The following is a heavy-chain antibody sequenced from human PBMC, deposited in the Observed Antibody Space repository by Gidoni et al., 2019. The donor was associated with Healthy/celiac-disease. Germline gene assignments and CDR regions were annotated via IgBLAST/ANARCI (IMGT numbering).Heavy chain of an antibody. CDR3: ARGLPCSGGSCYAPDWFDP. V-gene: IGHV1-8*01. D-gene: IGHD2-15*01. Sequence: QVQLVQSGAEVKKPGASVKVSCQASGYTFTSYDINWVRQATGQGLEWMGWMNPNSGNTGYAQKFQGRVTMTRNTSISTAYMELSSLRSEDTAVYYCARGLPCSGGSCYAPDWFDPWGQGTLVTVSS. CDR1: GYTFTSYD. CDR2: MNPNSGNT. J-gene: IGHJ5*02.